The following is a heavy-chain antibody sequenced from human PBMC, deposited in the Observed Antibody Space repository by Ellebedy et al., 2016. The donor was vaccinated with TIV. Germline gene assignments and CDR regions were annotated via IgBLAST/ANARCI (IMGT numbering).Heavy chain of an antibody. CDR3: ARGRMFATNYSLDS. V-gene: IGHV1-8*01. Sequence: ASVKVSCKASGYTFTSYDINWVRQATGQGLEWMGWMNPNSGNTGYTQKFQGRVTMTRATSLNTVYMELNSLRSEDTAVYYCARGRMFATNYSLDSWGQGTLVTVSS. D-gene: IGHD4/OR15-4a*01. CDR2: MNPNSGNT. J-gene: IGHJ4*02. CDR1: GYTFTSYD.